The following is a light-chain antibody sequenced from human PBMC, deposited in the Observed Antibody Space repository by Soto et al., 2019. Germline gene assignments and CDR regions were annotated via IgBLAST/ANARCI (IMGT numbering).Light chain of an antibody. CDR1: SGSVSTSYY. Sequence: QAVVTQEPSFSVSPGGTVTLTCGLSSGSVSTSYYTSWYQQTPGQAPRTLIYSTNTRSSGVPDRFSGSKSGNTASLTISGLHSDDEADYYCCSYAGRQRLFGGGTKLTVL. V-gene: IGLV8-61*01. J-gene: IGLJ3*02. CDR3: CSYAGRQRL. CDR2: STN.